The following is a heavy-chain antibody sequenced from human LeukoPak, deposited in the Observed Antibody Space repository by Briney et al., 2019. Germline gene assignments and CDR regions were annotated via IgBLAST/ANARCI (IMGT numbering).Heavy chain of an antibody. J-gene: IGHJ4*02. Sequence: GRSLRLSCAASGSTFSSYGMHWVRQAPGKGLEWVAVISYDGSNKYYADSVKGRFTISRDNSKNTLYLQMNSLRAEDTAVYYCAKGLSYYDSSGCPQKGGYFDYWGQGTLVTVSS. CDR3: AKGLSYYDSSGCPQKGGYFDY. CDR2: ISYDGSNK. CDR1: GSTFSSYG. V-gene: IGHV3-30*18. D-gene: IGHD3-22*01.